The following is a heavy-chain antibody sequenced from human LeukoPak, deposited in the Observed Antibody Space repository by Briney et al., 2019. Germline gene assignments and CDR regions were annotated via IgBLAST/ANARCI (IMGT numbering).Heavy chain of an antibody. J-gene: IGHJ4*02. Sequence: NPGGSLRLSCAASGFTFTTYTMNWVRQAPGKGLEWVSSISSGSGHIYYADSMKGRFTISRDNAKSSLYLQMNSLRVEDTAVYYCARGDGYFTYWGQGTLVTVSS. CDR2: ISSGSGHI. CDR3: ARGDGYFTY. V-gene: IGHV3-21*01. CDR1: GFTFTTYT.